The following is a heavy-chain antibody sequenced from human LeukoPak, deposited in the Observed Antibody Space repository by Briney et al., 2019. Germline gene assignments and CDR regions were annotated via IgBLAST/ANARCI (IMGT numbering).Heavy chain of an antibody. J-gene: IGHJ6*02. Sequence: ASVKVSCKASGYTFTSYDINWVRQATGQGLEWMGWMNPNSGNTGYAQKFQGRVTMTRNTSISTAYMELGSLRSEDTAVYYCARSLDCSGGSCYFLNYYYYGMDVWGQGTTVTVSS. V-gene: IGHV1-8*01. CDR1: GYTFTSYD. CDR3: ARSLDCSGGSCYFLNYYYYGMDV. CDR2: MNPNSGNT. D-gene: IGHD2-15*01.